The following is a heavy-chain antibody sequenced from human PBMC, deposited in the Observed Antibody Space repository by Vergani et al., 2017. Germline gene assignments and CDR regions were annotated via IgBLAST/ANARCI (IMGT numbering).Heavy chain of an antibody. CDR2: LSTTGGATHA. D-gene: IGHD6-13*01. V-gene: IGHV4-59*02. CDR1: GASVNTYY. Sequence: QVKLQESGPGLVKPSETLSLTCTVSGASVNTYYSNWICQPTATGLGWNGSLSTTGGATHASYNPSLKSRVSISVDTSKSQFSLRLTSVTAADSAIYYCAGDTHSWQRADRWGQGLLVSVSS. J-gene: IGHJ5*02. CDR3: AGDTHSWQRADR.